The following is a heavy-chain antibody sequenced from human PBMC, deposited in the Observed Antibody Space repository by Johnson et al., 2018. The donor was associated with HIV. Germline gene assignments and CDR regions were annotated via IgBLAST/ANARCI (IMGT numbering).Heavy chain of an antibody. J-gene: IGHJ3*02. CDR2: ISISGSTI. CDR1: GFSVSDHY. D-gene: IGHD2-21*01. V-gene: IGHV3-11*04. CDR3: ARGGGCGGDCYSGYDAFDI. Sequence: QVQLVESGGGLVQPGGSLRLSCEASGFSVSDHYMDWVRQAPGKGMEWVSYISISGSTIYYADSVKGRFTISRDNAKKSLYLQMNSLRAEDTAVYYCARGGGCGGDCYSGYDAFDIWGQGTMVTVSS.